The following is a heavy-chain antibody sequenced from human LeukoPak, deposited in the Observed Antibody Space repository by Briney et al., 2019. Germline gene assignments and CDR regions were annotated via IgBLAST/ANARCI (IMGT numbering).Heavy chain of an antibody. CDR1: EFTFSSYS. Sequence: GGSLRLSCAASEFTFSSYSMNWVRQAPGKGLEWVSYISSSSSTTYYADSVKGRFTISRDNADNSLYLEMNSLRAEDTAVYYCARGDSWNSYYYYYMDVWGKGTTVTVSS. CDR3: ARGDSWNSYYYYYMDV. CDR2: ISSSSSTT. V-gene: IGHV3-48*04. J-gene: IGHJ6*03. D-gene: IGHD1-7*01.